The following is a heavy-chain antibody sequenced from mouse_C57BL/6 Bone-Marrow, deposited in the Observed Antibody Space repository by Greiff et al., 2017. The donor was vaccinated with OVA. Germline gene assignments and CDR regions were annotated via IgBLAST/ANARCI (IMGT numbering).Heavy chain of an antibody. CDR1: GFTFTDYY. D-gene: IGHD2-3*01. J-gene: IGHJ3*01. V-gene: IGHV7-3*01. Sequence: EVNVVESGGGLVQPGGSLSLSCAASGFTFTDYYMSWVRQPPGKALEWLGFIRNKANGYTTEYSASVKGRFTISRDNSQSILYLQMNALRAEDSATYYCARLYDGYFAWFAYWGQGTLVTVSA. CDR3: ARLYDGYFAWFAY. CDR2: IRNKANGYTT.